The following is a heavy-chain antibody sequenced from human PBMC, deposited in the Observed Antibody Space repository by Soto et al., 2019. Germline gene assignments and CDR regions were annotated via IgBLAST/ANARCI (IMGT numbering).Heavy chain of an antibody. CDR3: ATRMYSTSWYYFVS. CDR1: GFTFTNFA. J-gene: IGHJ4*02. Sequence: EVQLLESGGGFVQPGGSLRLSCAASGFTFTNFALSWVRQAPGKGLEWVSTIGGGSGSTSYADSVKGWFSISRENSKNKLYLQMSSLRAEDTALYYCATRMYSTSWYYFVSWGQGTLVTVSS. CDR2: IGGGSGST. D-gene: IGHD6-13*01. V-gene: IGHV3-23*01.